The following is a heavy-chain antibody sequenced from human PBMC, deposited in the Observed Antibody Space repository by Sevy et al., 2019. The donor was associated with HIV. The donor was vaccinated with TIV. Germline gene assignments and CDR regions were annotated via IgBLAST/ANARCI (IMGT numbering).Heavy chain of an antibody. V-gene: IGHV3-21*01. CDR2: ISSSSSYI. CDR3: ARDRGYCSGGSCLPGAFDI. Sequence: GGSLRLSCAASGFTFSSYSMNWVRQAPGKGLEWVSSISSSSSYIYYADSVKGRFTISRDNAKNSLYLQMNSLRAEDTVVYYCARDRGYCSGGSCLPGAFDIWGQGTMVTVSS. D-gene: IGHD2-15*01. CDR1: GFTFSSYS. J-gene: IGHJ3*02.